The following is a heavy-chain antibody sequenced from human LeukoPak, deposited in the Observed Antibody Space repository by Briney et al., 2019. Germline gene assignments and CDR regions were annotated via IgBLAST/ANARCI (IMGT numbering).Heavy chain of an antibody. D-gene: IGHD2-15*01. Sequence: SETLSDTCGVSGGSISNTNWWTWVRPPPGKGLEWIGEVNLQGSTNYNPSLKSRVAISVETSKNHFSLKLSSVTAADTAVYYCAREQNMYCSGGSCYSEVNAFDMPGQGTMVTVSS. CDR1: GGSISNTNW. CDR2: VNLQGST. J-gene: IGHJ3*02. CDR3: AREQNMYCSGGSCYSEVNAFDM. V-gene: IGHV4-4*02.